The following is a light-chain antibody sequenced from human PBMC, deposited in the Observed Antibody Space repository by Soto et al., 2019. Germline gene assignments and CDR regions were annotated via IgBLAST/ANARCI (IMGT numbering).Light chain of an antibody. CDR2: DAS. Sequence: DIVLIQSPATLSFSPGERVTLSCRAGQSGTSTLSWYQQHPWQAPRLLILDASKRATCIPARVSGSAYGTDFTLTISSLEPEDFAVYYCQQQSNWPLTFGGGTPVEIK. V-gene: IGKV3-11*01. CDR1: QSGTST. CDR3: QQQSNWPLT. J-gene: IGKJ4*01.